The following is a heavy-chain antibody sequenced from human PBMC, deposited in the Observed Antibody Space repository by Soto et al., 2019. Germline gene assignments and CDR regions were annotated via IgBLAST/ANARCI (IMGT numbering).Heavy chain of an antibody. CDR1: GFTFSIYA. D-gene: IGHD1-26*01. Sequence: GGSLRLSCEASGFTFSIYAMSWVGQAPGGGREWIATITGGEGPTYYADSVRGGFAISRDNAKNTLHIQINRRRAEDTYVYYCAKDHSGTYFHDAFHIWGLGTMVTVSS. J-gene: IGHJ3*02. CDR2: ITGGEGPT. CDR3: AKDHSGTYFHDAFHI. V-gene: IGHV3-23*01.